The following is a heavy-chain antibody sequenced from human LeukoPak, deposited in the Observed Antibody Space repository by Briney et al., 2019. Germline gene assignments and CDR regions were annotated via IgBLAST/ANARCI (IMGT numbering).Heavy chain of an antibody. D-gene: IGHD6-13*01. J-gene: IGHJ4*02. CDR1: GGTFSSYA. Sequence: SVKVSCKASGGTFSSYAISWVRQAPGQGLEWMGGVIPIFGTANYAQKFQGRVTITADKSTSTAYMELSSLRSEDTAVYYCARSSIIAAAGPYYFDYWGQGTLVTVSS. CDR2: VIPIFGTA. CDR3: ARSSIIAAAGPYYFDY. V-gene: IGHV1-69*06.